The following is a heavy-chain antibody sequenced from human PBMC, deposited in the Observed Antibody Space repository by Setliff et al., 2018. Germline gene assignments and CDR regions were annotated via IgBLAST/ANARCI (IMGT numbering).Heavy chain of an antibody. CDR3: AKPRLELRWGFEY. CDR1: GFTFTDYA. J-gene: IGHJ4*02. CDR2: IYRGDRST. Sequence: GESLKISCVASGFTFTDYAMSWVRQAPGKGLEWVSTIYRGDRSTFYADSVQGRFIIFRDGSKNTLYLQMDSLRGEDTAVYYCAKPRLELRWGFEYWGQGTPGTVSS. V-gene: IGHV3-23*03. D-gene: IGHD1-7*01.